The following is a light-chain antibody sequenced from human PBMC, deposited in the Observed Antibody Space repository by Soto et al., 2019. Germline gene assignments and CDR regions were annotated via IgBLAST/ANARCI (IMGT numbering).Light chain of an antibody. CDR3: QSYDSSLSGSYV. V-gene: IGLV1-40*01. J-gene: IGLJ1*01. CDR2: GNY. CDR1: SSNIGAGYD. Sequence: QSVLTQSPSVSGAPGQRVTISCTGSSSNIGAGYDVHWYQQLPGTAPKFLIYGNYNRPSGVPDRFSGSKSGTSASLAITGLQAEDEADYYCQSYDSSLSGSYVFGTGTKLTVL.